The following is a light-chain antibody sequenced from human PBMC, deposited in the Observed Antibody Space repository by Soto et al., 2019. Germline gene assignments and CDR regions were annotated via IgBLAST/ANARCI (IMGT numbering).Light chain of an antibody. J-gene: IGLJ1*01. CDR2: DVT. Sequence: QSVLTQPASVSGSPGQSITISCTGTSSDVGGYTYASWFKQHPGKDPKLMIYDVTDRPSGVSNRFSGSKSGNTASLTISGLQAEDEADYYCSSYTSSSTWVFGSGTKLTVL. V-gene: IGLV2-14*01. CDR1: SSDVGGYTY. CDR3: SSYTSSSTWV.